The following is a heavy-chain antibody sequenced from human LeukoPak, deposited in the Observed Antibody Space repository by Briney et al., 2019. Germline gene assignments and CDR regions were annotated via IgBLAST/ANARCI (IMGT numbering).Heavy chain of an antibody. CDR3: ARVGHCSSTSCYLIHAFHI. CDR2: INHSGST. CDR1: GGSFSGYY. Sequence: PSETLSLTCAVYGGSFSGYYWSWIRQPPGKGLEWIGEINHSGSTNYNPSLKSRVTISVDTSKNQFSLKLSSVTAADTAVYYCARVGHCSSTSCYLIHAFHIWGQGTMVTVSS. V-gene: IGHV4-34*01. J-gene: IGHJ3*02. D-gene: IGHD2-2*01.